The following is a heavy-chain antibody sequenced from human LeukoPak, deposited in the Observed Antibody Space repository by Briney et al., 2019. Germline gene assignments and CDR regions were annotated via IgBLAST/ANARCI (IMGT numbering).Heavy chain of an antibody. J-gene: IGHJ3*02. Sequence: GGSLRLSCAASGFTFSTSWMSSVRQVPGKGLEWVANIKKDGSETYYVDSVKGRFTISRDNSKNTLYLQMNSLRAEDTAVYYCARGTPERGYSYGYSGAFDIWGQGTMVTVSS. D-gene: IGHD5-18*01. V-gene: IGHV3-7*01. CDR2: IKKDGSET. CDR3: ARGTPERGYSYGYSGAFDI. CDR1: GFTFSTSW.